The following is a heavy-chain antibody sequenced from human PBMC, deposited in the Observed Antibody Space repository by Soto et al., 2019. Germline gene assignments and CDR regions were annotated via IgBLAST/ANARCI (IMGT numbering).Heavy chain of an antibody. CDR1: GGSFSGYY. CDR2: INHSGST. Sequence: SETLSLTCAVYGGSFSGYYWSWIRQPPGKGLEWIGEINHSGSTNYNPSLKSRVTISVDTSKNQFSLKLSSVTAADTAVYYCARGRSGYYQIGEYFQHWGQDTLVTVSS. J-gene: IGHJ1*01. CDR3: ARGRSGYYQIGEYFQH. V-gene: IGHV4-34*01. D-gene: IGHD5-12*01.